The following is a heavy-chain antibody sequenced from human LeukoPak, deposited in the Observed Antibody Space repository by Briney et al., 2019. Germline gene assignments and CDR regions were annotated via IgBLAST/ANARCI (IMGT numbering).Heavy chain of an antibody. J-gene: IGHJ6*02. Sequence: PGGSLRLSCAASGFTFNSYDMHWVRQATGKGLEWVSAIGTAGDTYYPGSVKGRFTISRENAKNSLYLQMNSLRAGDTAVYYCARGKMAMGRVFYGMDVWGQGTTVTVSS. CDR2: IGTAGDT. V-gene: IGHV3-13*01. CDR3: ARGKMAMGRVFYGMDV. CDR1: GFTFNSYD. D-gene: IGHD6-6*01.